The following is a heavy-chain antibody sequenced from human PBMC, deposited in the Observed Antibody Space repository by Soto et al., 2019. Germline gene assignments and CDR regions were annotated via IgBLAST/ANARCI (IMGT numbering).Heavy chain of an antibody. V-gene: IGHV1-8*01. CDR2: MNPNSCNT. Sequence: QVQLVQSGAEVKKPGASVKVSCKASGYTFTSYDINWGRQATGQGLEWIGWMNPNSCNTGYAQKFQGRVTMTRNTSISTAYMELSSLRSEDTAVYYCARVVPAAMNYYYYYMDVWGKGTTVTVSS. J-gene: IGHJ6*03. CDR1: GYTFTSYD. D-gene: IGHD2-2*01. CDR3: ARVVPAAMNYYYYYMDV.